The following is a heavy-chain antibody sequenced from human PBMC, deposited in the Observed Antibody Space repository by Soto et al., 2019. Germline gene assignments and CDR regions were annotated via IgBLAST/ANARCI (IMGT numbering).Heavy chain of an antibody. V-gene: IGHV3-23*01. CDR1: GFTFNRNA. J-gene: IGHJ3*01. Sequence: GASLRLSCAGSGFTFNRNAMSWVRQAPGKGLEWVSGITGNSALTYYADSVKGRVIIYRDNYKNKLYLQINTLRVEDTAVYYCAKNRDYDYDAFDVWGQGTVVTVSS. CDR2: ITGNSALT. CDR3: AKNRDYDYDAFDV. D-gene: IGHD3-16*01.